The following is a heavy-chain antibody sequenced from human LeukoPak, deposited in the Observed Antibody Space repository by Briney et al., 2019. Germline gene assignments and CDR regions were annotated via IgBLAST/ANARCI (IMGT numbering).Heavy chain of an antibody. CDR3: ARGIPIPATHPIDY. V-gene: IGHV3-33*03. CDR2: ICYGGSNK. Sequence: PGRSLRLSCAASGFTFTSYGMHWVRQAPGKGLEWVAMICYGGSNKHYADSVKGRFTISRDNSKNTLYLQMNSLRADDTAVYYCARGIPIPATHPIDYWGQGSLVTVSS. D-gene: IGHD5-12*01. CDR1: GFTFTSYG. J-gene: IGHJ4*02.